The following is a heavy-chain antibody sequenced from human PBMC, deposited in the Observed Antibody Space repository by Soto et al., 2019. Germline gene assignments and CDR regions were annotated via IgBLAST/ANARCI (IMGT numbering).Heavy chain of an antibody. Sequence: EVQLVESGGGLVQPGGSLRLSCATSGFTFSDYWMSWVRQAPGKGLEWVANIKEEGSEKYHVDSVKGRFTISRDNAKNALYLQMNSLRAEDTAVYYGAKYSGSYSFHHWGQGTLVTVSA. CDR2: IKEEGSEK. D-gene: IGHD1-26*01. V-gene: IGHV3-7*03. J-gene: IGHJ1*01. CDR3: AKYSGSYSFHH. CDR1: GFTFSDYW.